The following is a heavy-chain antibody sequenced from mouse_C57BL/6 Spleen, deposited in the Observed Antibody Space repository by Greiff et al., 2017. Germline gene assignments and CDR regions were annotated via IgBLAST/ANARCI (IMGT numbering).Heavy chain of an antibody. D-gene: IGHD1-1*01. CDR2: IYPGSGNT. J-gene: IGHJ4*01. V-gene: IGHV1-76*01. CDR1: GYTFTDYY. CDR3: ARAYYYGHQEAMDY. Sequence: QVQLQQSGAELVRPGASVKLSCKASGYTFTDYYINWVKQRPGQGLEWIARIYPGSGNTYYNEKFKGKATLTAEKSSSTAYMQLSSLTSEDSAVYFCARAYYYGHQEAMDYWGQGTSVTVSS.